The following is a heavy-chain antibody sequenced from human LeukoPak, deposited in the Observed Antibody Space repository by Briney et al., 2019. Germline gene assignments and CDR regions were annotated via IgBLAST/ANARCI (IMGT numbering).Heavy chain of an antibody. CDR2: INHSGST. D-gene: IGHD4-17*01. V-gene: IGHV4-34*01. Sequence: SETLSLTCTVSGGSFSVYYWSWIRQPPGKGLEWIGDINHSGSTNYNPSLKSRVTISVDTSKNQFSLKQRNVTAADTAVYYCAGDVPYGDADAFDIWGQGTMVTVSS. CDR3: AGDVPYGDADAFDI. CDR1: GGSFSVYY. J-gene: IGHJ3*02.